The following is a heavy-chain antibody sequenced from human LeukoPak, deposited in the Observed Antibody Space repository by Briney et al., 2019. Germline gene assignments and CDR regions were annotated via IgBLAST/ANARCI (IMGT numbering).Heavy chain of an antibody. Sequence: GGSLRLSCAAAGFTFSSYAMSWVRQAPGKGLERVSSFSGTVGRTYYADSVKGRFTISRDSYKNTLYLQMNSLRAEDTAVYYCAKGKNAYGSSSNDYWGQGSLVTVSS. CDR2: FSGTVGRT. D-gene: IGHD6-13*01. CDR3: AKGKNAYGSSSNDY. V-gene: IGHV3-23*01. J-gene: IGHJ4*02. CDR1: GFTFSSYA.